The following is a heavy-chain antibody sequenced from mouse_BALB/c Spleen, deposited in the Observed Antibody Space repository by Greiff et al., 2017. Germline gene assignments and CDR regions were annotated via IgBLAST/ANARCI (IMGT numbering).Heavy chain of an antibody. CDR3: TKGGQLGLRYAMDD. V-gene: IGHV1S16*01. D-gene: IGHD3-1*01. CDR1: GYTFTSYY. CDR2: INPSNGGT. Sequence: VQLQQPGAELVKPGASVKLSCKASGYTFTSYYMYWVKQRPGQGLEWIGGINPSNGGTNFNEKFKSKATLTVDKSSSTAYMQLSSLTSEDSAVYYCTKGGQLGLRYAMDDWGQGTSVTVSS. J-gene: IGHJ4*01.